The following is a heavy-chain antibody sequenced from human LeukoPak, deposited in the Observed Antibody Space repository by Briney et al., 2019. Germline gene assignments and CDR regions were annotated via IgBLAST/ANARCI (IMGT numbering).Heavy chain of an antibody. D-gene: IGHD6-19*01. J-gene: IGHJ5*02. Sequence: PGGSLRLSCAASGFTFSDYYMSWIRQAPGKGLEWVSYISSSGSTIYYADSVKGRFTISRDNAKNSLYLQMNSLRAEDMALYYCARGGWSIYNWFDPWGQGTLVTVSS. V-gene: IGHV3-11*01. CDR3: ARGGWSIYNWFDP. CDR2: ISSSGSTI. CDR1: GFTFSDYY.